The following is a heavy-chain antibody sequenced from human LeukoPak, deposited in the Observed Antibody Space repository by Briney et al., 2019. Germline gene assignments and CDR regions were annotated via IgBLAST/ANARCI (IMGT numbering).Heavy chain of an antibody. V-gene: IGHV4-30-2*01. D-gene: IGHD4-23*01. CDR3: ARGVVATVVTGYYFDY. J-gene: IGHJ4*02. CDR1: GDSISSGGYS. CDR2: IYHSGST. Sequence: IPSETLSLTCAVSGDSISSGGYSWSWIRQPPGKGLEWIGYIYHSGSTYYNPSLKSRVTISVDRSKNQFSLKLSSVTAADTAVYYCARGVVATVVTGYYFDYWGQGTLVTVSS.